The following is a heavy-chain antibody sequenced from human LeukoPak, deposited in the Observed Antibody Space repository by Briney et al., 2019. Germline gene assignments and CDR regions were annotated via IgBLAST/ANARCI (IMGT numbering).Heavy chain of an antibody. CDR2: IWYDGSNK. J-gene: IGHJ4*02. CDR1: GFTFSSYG. V-gene: IGHV3-33*01. Sequence: GGSLRLSCAASGFTFSSYGMHWVRQAPGKGLEWVAVIWYDGSNKYYADSVKGRFTISRDNSKNTLYLQMNSLRAEDTAVYYCAREWVGAQWPSRDYWGQGTLVTVSS. CDR3: AREWVGAQWPSRDY. D-gene: IGHD6-19*01.